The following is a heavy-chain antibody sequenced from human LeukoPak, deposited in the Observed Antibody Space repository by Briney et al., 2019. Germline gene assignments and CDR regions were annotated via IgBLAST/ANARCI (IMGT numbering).Heavy chain of an antibody. Sequence: GGSLRLSCAASGFTFSSYTIAWVRQAPGKGLEWVSSISSTSSFIFYADSVKGRFTISRDNAKNSLFLQMNSLRAEDTAVYYCARDTFQPGLIDSWGQGTLVTVSS. CDR3: ARDTFQPGLIDS. V-gene: IGHV3-21*01. CDR1: GFTFSSYT. D-gene: IGHD2-2*01. J-gene: IGHJ4*02. CDR2: ISSTSSFI.